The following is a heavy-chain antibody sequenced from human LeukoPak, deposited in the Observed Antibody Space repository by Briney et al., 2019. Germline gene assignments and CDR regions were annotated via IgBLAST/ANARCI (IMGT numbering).Heavy chain of an antibody. CDR3: AGLGSANYDFWSGYYFDYFDY. Sequence: GGSLRLSCAASGFTFSSYGMHWVRQAPGKGLEWVAVISYDGSNKYYADSVKGRFTISRDNSKNTLYLQMNSLRAEDTAVYYCAGLGSANYDFWSGYYFDYFDYWGQGTLVTVSP. V-gene: IGHV3-30*03. CDR1: GFTFSSYG. J-gene: IGHJ4*02. D-gene: IGHD3-3*01. CDR2: ISYDGSNK.